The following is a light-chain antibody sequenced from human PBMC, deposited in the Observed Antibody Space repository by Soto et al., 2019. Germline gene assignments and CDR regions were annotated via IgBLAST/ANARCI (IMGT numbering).Light chain of an antibody. CDR1: QDIAIY. J-gene: IGKJ1*01. CDR3: QQYESYSRT. Sequence: IQLIQYPSSLSGSVGDSVTITCRASQDIAIYLAWYQQKPGEAPKLLIYAASTLYGGVPSRFSGSGSGTEFTLTISSLQPDDFATYYCQQYESYSRTFGQGTKVDIK. CDR2: AAS. V-gene: IGKV1-9*01.